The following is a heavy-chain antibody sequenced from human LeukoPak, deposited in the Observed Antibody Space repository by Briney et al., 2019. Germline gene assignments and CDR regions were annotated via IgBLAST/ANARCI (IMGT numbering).Heavy chain of an antibody. V-gene: IGHV4-59*08. CDR2: IYYSGST. D-gene: IGHD5-18*01. Sequence: SETLSLTCTVSGGSISSYYWSWIRQPPGKGLEWIGYIYYSGSTNYNPSLKSRVTISVDTSKNQLSLKLSSVTAADTAVYYCARRGYSYGYFDYWGQGTLVTVSS. CDR3: ARRGYSYGYFDY. CDR1: GGSISSYY. J-gene: IGHJ4*02.